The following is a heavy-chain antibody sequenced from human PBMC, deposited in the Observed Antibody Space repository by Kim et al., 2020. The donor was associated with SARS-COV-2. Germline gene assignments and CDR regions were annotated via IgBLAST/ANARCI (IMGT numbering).Heavy chain of an antibody. J-gene: IGHJ4*02. Sequence: GGSLRLSCAAAGFTVSDYNIHWVRQAPGKRLEWVSVLFSGGIPSHRDSVKDRFSVSRDSAKNTIYLHMSDLRVDDTALYSCARGPATMITYFDLWGQGTLVTVSS. V-gene: IGHV3-66*01. CDR1: GFTVSDYN. CDR2: LFSGGIP. CDR3: ARGPATMITYFDL. D-gene: IGHD3-16*01.